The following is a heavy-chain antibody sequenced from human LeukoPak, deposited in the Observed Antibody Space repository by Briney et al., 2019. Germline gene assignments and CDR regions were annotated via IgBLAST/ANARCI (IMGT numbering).Heavy chain of an antibody. CDR1: GFTFSSYG. CDR2: IWYDGTNK. Sequence: PGRSLRLSCAASGFTFSSYGMHWVRQAPGKGLEWVAVIWYDGTNKYYADSVKGRFTISRDNFKNTVYLQMNSLRAEDTAVYYCARAGSSGHWFDPWGQGTLVTVSS. J-gene: IGHJ5*02. V-gene: IGHV3-33*01. D-gene: IGHD6-19*01. CDR3: ARAGSSGHWFDP.